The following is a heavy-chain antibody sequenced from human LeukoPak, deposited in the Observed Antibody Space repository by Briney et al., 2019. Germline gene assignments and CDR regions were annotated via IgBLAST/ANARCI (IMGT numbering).Heavy chain of an antibody. CDR1: GYPFTDYY. V-gene: IGHV1-2*06. J-gene: IGHJ4*02. D-gene: IGHD4-23*01. CDR2: INPNSGGT. CDR3: ARVSYGNSATPFDY. Sequence: ASVKVSCKASGYPFTDYYVHWVRQAPGQGLQWMGRINPNSGGTDYAQKFQGRVTMTRDTSITTAYTELSRLRSDDTAVYYCARVSYGNSATPFDYWGQGTLVTVSS.